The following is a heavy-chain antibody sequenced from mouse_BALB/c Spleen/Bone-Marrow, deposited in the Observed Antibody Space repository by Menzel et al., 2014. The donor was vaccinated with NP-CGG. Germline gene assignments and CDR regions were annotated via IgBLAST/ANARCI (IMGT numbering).Heavy chain of an antibody. CDR3: ARIYYYGRGYFDY. CDR1: GFNIKDTY. V-gene: IGHV14-3*02. CDR2: IDPANGNT. D-gene: IGHD1-1*01. J-gene: IGHJ2*01. Sequence: EVKLMDSGAELVKPGASVKLSCTASGFNIKDTYMHWVKQRPEQGLEWIGRIDPANGNTKYDPKFQGKATITADTSSNAAYLQLSSLTSEDTAVYYCARIYYYGRGYFDYWGQGTTLTVSS.